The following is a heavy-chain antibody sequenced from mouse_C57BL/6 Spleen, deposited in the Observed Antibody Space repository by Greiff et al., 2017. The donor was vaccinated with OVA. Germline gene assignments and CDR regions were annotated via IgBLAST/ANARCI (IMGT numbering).Heavy chain of an antibody. Sequence: VQLQQPGAELVKPGASVKLSCKASGYTFTSYWMHWVKQRPGQGLEWIGMIHPNSGSTNYNEKFKSKATLTVDKSSSTAYMQLSSLTSEDSAVYYCARNAGDYDGFAYWGQGTLVTVSA. CDR1: GYTFTSYW. J-gene: IGHJ3*01. D-gene: IGHD2-4*01. CDR3: ARNAGDYDGFAY. CDR2: IHPNSGST. V-gene: IGHV1-64*01.